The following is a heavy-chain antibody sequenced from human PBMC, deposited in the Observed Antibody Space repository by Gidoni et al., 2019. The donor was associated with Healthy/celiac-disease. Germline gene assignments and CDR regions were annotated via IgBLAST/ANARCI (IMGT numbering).Heavy chain of an antibody. Sequence: QVQLVQSGAEVKKPGSSVKVSCTASGGTFSSYAISWVRQAPGQGLEWMGGIIPIFGTANYAQKFQGRVTITADESTSTAYMELSSLRSEDTTVYYCARGEPDYYGSGSYYNVFDYWGQGTLVTVSS. J-gene: IGHJ4*02. CDR1: GGTFSSYA. CDR2: IIPIFGTA. CDR3: ARGEPDYYGSGSYYNVFDY. V-gene: IGHV1-69*01. D-gene: IGHD3-10*01.